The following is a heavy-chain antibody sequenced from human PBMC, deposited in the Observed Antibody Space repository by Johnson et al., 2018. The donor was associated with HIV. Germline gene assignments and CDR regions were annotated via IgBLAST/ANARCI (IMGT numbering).Heavy chain of an antibody. Sequence: VQLLESGGGLEKPGGSLRLSCAASGFSFSNAWMNWVRQAPGKGLEWVGRIKSKTDGGTTDYAAPVKGRFTLSRDDSKNTLFLQMNSLKTEDTALYYCTAHYRNAFDIWGQGTMVTVSS. D-gene: IGHD1-26*01. J-gene: IGHJ3*02. CDR1: GFSFSNAW. V-gene: IGHV3-15*01. CDR2: IKSKTDGGTT. CDR3: TAHYRNAFDI.